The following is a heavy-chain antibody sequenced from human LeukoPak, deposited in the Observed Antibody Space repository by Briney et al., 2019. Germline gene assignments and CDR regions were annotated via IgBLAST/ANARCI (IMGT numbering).Heavy chain of an antibody. Sequence: KPSETLSLTCTVSGGSISSYYWSWIRQPAGKGLEWIGRIYTSGSTNYNPSLKSRVTMSVDTSKNQCSLKLSSVTAADTAVCYCARDLSSWSLFSQYYYYYMDVWGKGTTVTVSS. CDR2: IYTSGST. J-gene: IGHJ6*03. D-gene: IGHD6-13*01. CDR1: GGSISSYY. CDR3: ARDLSSWSLFSQYYYYYMDV. V-gene: IGHV4-4*07.